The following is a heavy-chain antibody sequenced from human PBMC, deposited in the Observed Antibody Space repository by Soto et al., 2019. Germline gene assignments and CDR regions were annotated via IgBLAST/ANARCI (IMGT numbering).Heavy chain of an antibody. CDR1: SASISSSNW. D-gene: IGHD2-15*01. Sequence: QVQLQESGPGLVKPSGTLSLTCAVSSASISSSNWWSWVRQPPGKGLEWIGEIYHTGSTNYNPSLKSRVTIAVDSSKNQFSLNLSSVTAADTAVYYCASGGVAVSWGYWGQGTLVTVSS. V-gene: IGHV4-4*02. J-gene: IGHJ4*02. CDR3: ASGGVAVSWGY. CDR2: IYHTGST.